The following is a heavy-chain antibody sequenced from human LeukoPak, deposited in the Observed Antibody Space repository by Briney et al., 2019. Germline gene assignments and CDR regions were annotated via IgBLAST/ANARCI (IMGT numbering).Heavy chain of an antibody. CDR3: ARQDYYGSGSYYNVDWFDP. Sequence: SETLSLTCTVSGGSISSYYWRWLRQPPGEEREGRVYIYYSGSTNYNPSLKRRVTISVDTSKNQFSLKLSSVTAADTAVYYCARQDYYGSGSYYNVDWFDPWGQGTLVTVSS. V-gene: IGHV4-59*08. J-gene: IGHJ5*02. CDR2: IYYSGST. D-gene: IGHD3-10*01. CDR1: GGSISSYY.